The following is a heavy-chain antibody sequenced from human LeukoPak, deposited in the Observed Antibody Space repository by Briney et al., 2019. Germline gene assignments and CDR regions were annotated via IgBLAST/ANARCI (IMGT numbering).Heavy chain of an antibody. Sequence: SETLSLTCAVYGGSFSGYYWSWIRQPPGKGLEWIGEINHSGSTNHNPSLKSRVTISVDTSKNQFSLKLSSVTAADTAVYYCARGGSGWYKVDYFDYWGQGTLVTVSS. CDR3: ARGGSGWYKVDYFDY. J-gene: IGHJ4*02. CDR2: INHSGST. D-gene: IGHD6-19*01. CDR1: GGSFSGYY. V-gene: IGHV4-34*01.